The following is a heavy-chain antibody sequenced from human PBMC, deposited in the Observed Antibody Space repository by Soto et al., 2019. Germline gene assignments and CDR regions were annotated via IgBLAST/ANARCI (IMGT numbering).Heavy chain of an antibody. V-gene: IGHV1-46*01. CDR2: INPSGGST. CDR3: ARAYPKVVTPPTSWFDP. Sequence: QVQLVQSGAEVKKPGASVKVSCKASGYTFTSYYMHWVRQAPGQGLEWMGIINPSGGSTSYAQKFQGRVTMTRDTSTSTVYMELSSLRSEDTAVYYCARAYPKVVTPPTSWFDPWGQGTLVTVSS. D-gene: IGHD2-21*02. J-gene: IGHJ5*02. CDR1: GYTFTSYY.